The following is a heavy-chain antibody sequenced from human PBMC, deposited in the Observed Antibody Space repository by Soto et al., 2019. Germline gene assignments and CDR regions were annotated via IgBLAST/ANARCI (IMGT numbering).Heavy chain of an antibody. Sequence: EVQLVESGGGSVQPGESLRLSCAASGFSFRDYDMHWVRQRTGKGLEWVSGLGATDDPYYIASVKGRFSISRENAQNSLYHQMNTLRVDDTAVYFCARAYLGRLPRRADYYSAMDVWGRGTTVSVSS. D-gene: IGHD1-26*01. CDR3: ARAYLGRLPRRADYYSAMDV. CDR2: LGATDDP. V-gene: IGHV3-13*05. J-gene: IGHJ6*02. CDR1: GFSFRDYD.